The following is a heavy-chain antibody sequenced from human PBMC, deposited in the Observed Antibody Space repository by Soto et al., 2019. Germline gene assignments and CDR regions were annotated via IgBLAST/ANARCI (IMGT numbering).Heavy chain of an antibody. CDR1: GYSFTGYW. CDR3: ARPRSSSRNYYGMDV. D-gene: IGHD6-13*01. V-gene: IGHV5-51*01. CDR2: LWPGDSDT. J-gene: IGHJ6*02. Sequence: GESLKISCTGSGYSFTGYWISWVRQMPGKGLEWMGILWPGDSDTRYSPSFQGQVTISADKSISTAYLQWSSLKASDTAMYYCARPRSSSRNYYGMDVWGQGTTVTVSS.